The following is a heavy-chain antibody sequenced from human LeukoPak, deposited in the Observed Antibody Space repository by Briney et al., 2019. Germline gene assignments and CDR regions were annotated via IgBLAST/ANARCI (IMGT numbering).Heavy chain of an antibody. Sequence: ASVKISCKASGYTFTRDYIHWVRHVFGQGLEWMGIINPSGGSATYAQKFQGRVTITTDESTSTAYMELSSLRSEDTAVYYCARGYQPLLTYNWFDPWGQGTLVTVSS. D-gene: IGHD2-2*01. V-gene: IGHV1-46*01. CDR3: ARGYQPLLTYNWFDP. J-gene: IGHJ5*02. CDR2: INPSGGSA. CDR1: GYTFTRDY.